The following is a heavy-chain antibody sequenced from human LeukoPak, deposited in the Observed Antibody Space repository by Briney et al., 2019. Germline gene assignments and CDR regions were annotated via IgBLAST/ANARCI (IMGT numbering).Heavy chain of an antibody. D-gene: IGHD2-21*01. CDR3: ARTPRD. CDR1: GASIISPYW. CDR2: IYHDGNT. J-gene: IGHJ4*02. Sequence: SGTLSLTCAVSGASIISPYWLTWVRQPPGKGLEWVGEIYHDGNTNYNPSLKSRLSVSLDKSRNQFSLKLSSVTAADTAVYYCARTPRDWGQGILVTVSS. V-gene: IGHV4-4*02.